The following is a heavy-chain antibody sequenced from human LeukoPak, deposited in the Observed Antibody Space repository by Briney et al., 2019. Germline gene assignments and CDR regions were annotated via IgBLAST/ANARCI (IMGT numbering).Heavy chain of an antibody. V-gene: IGHV3-53*01. D-gene: IGHD3-9*01. J-gene: IGHJ4*02. CDR2: PYSGGST. Sequence: GGSLRLSCAASGFPVSSTYMSWVRQAPGRGLEWVSGPYSGGSTDYADSVKGRFTISRDNSKNTLYLQMNSLRADDTAVYFCVRLLRYNRGDYFDSWGQGTLVTVSS. CDR1: GFPVSSTY. CDR3: VRLLRYNRGDYFDS.